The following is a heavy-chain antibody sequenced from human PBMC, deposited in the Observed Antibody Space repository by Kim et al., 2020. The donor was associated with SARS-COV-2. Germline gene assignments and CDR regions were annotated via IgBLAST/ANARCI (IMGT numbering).Heavy chain of an antibody. V-gene: IGHV3-74*01. CDR2: INSDGSST. Sequence: GGSLRLSCAASGFTFSSYWMHWVRQAPWKGLVWVSRINSDGSSTSYADSVKGRFTISRDNAKNTLYLQMNSLRAEDTAVYYCARDGAGYSSGWYNWFDPWGQGTLVTVSS. J-gene: IGHJ5*02. CDR3: ARDGAGYSSGWYNWFDP. CDR1: GFTFSSYW. D-gene: IGHD6-19*01.